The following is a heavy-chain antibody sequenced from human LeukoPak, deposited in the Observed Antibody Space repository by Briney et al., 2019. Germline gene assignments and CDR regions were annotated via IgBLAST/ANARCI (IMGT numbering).Heavy chain of an antibody. Sequence: GGSLRLSCAASGFTFDEYAMHWVRQAPGKGLEWVSGISWNSGSIAYADSVKGRFTISRDNAKNSLYLQMNSLRVDDTALYYCAKAGCGAYTCYSNCWGQGTLVIVSS. D-gene: IGHD2-15*01. CDR1: GFTFDEYA. J-gene: IGHJ4*02. CDR3: AKAGCGAYTCYSNC. V-gene: IGHV3-9*01. CDR2: ISWNSGSI.